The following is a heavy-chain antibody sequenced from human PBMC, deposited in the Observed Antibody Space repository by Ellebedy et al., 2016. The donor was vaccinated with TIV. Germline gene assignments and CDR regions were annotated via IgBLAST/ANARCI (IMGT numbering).Heavy chain of an antibody. CDR2: IWYDGSNK. V-gene: IGHV3-33*01. D-gene: IGHD1-26*01. CDR3: ARSPVGATWYYYYYGMDV. Sequence: GGSLRLXXAASGFTFSSYGMHWVRQAPGKGLEWVAVIWYDGSNKYYADSVKGRFTISRDNSKNTLYLQMNSLRAEDTAVYYCARSPVGATWYYYYYGMDVWGQGTTVTVSS. CDR1: GFTFSSYG. J-gene: IGHJ6*02.